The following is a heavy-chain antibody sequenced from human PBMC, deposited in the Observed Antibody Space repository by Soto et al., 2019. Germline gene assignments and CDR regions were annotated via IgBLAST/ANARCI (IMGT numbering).Heavy chain of an antibody. J-gene: IGHJ4*02. CDR3: ARDSPVDIVATASFDY. CDR1: GFSITSYA. D-gene: IGHD5-12*01. CDR2: ISFDGSNK. Sequence: QVQLVQSGGGVVQPGRSLILSCAASGFSITSYAMHWVRQAPGKGLEWVADISFDGSNKFYADSVKGRFTISRDNSKNTLYLEMNSPRAEDTAVYYCARDSPVDIVATASFDYWGQGTLVTVSS. V-gene: IGHV3-30-3*01.